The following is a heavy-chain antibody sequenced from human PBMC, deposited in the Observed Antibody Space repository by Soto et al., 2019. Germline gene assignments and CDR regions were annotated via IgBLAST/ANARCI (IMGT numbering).Heavy chain of an antibody. J-gene: IGHJ1*01. CDR3: ARGGVLWFGESHSEYFQH. Sequence: SETLSLTCAVSGGSISSSNWWSWVRQPPGKGLEWIGEIYHSGSTNYNPSLKSRVTISVDKSKNQFSLKLSSVTAADTAVYYCARGGVLWFGESHSEYFQHWGQGTLVTV. CDR1: GGSISSSNW. D-gene: IGHD3-10*01. CDR2: IYHSGST. V-gene: IGHV4-4*02.